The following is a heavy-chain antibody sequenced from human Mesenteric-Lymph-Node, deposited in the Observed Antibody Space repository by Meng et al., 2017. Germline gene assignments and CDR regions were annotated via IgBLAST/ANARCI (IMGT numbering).Heavy chain of an antibody. CDR3: ARGGRHSSFWFSDF. D-gene: IGHD6-19*01. CDR1: GGSFSGYY. CDR2: ISHRGST. J-gene: IGHJ4*02. Sequence: SETLSLTCAVYGGSFSGYYWSWIRQSPGKGLEWIGEISHRGSTNYNPSLESRVTISVDTSKNQFSLNLNSVTTADTAVYYCARGGRHSSFWFSDFWGQGTLVTVSS. V-gene: IGHV4-34*01.